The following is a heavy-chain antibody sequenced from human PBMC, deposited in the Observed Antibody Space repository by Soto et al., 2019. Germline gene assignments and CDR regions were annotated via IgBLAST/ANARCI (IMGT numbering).Heavy chain of an antibody. CDR3: ARDGGVVVAVDAFDV. J-gene: IGHJ3*01. CDR1: RFTFDDHG. CDR2: ITWSGATT. D-gene: IGHD6-19*01. Sequence: EVQLVESGGGVVRPGGSLRLSCAASRFTFDDHGMTWVRQAPGKGLEWVSGITWSGATTGYADSVKGRFTISRDNAKNSLYLQMNSLRVEDTALYYCARDGGVVVAVDAFDVWGQGTMVTVSS. V-gene: IGHV3-20*04.